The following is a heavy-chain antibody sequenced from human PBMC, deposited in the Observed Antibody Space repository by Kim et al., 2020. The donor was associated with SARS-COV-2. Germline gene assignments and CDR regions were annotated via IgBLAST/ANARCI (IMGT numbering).Heavy chain of an antibody. D-gene: IGHD7-27*01. J-gene: IGHJ3*02. Sequence: GESLKISCKTSGYSFTNYWIGWVRQMPGKGLEWMGIIYTGDSGTRYSPSFQGQVTISADKSISTAYLQWSSLQASDTAMYYCAKCKLGRFDAFDIWGQGTMVTVSS. CDR1: GYSFTNYW. CDR2: IYTGDSGT. V-gene: IGHV5-51*01. CDR3: AKCKLGRFDAFDI.